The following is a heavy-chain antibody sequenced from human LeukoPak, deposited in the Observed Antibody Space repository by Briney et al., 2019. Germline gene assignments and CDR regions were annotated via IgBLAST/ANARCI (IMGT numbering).Heavy chain of an antibody. J-gene: IGHJ4*02. D-gene: IGHD3-22*01. CDR2: VRSKADGGTT. CDR1: GFTFQNYW. V-gene: IGHV3-15*01. CDR3: TTVRPGTSGYSY. Sequence: GGSLRLSCAASGFTFQNYWMTWVRQAPGKGLEWVGRVRSKADGGTTDYAAPAKGRFTISRDDSKDTVFLQMNSLKTEDTAVYYCTTVRPGTSGYSYWGQGTLVTVSS.